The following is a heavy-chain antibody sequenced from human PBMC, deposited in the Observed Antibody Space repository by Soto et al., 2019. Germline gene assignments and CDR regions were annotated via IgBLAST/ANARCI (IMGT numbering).Heavy chain of an antibody. J-gene: IGHJ1*01. Sequence: GGSLRLSCAASGFTFSSYWMSWVRQAPGKGLEWVANIKQDGSEKYYVDSVKGRFTISRDNAKNSLYLQMNSLGAEDTAVYYCARVYSYGGQYFKHWGQGTLVTVSS. CDR2: IKQDGSEK. CDR3: ARVYSYGGQYFKH. D-gene: IGHD5-18*01. CDR1: GFTFSSYW. V-gene: IGHV3-7*01.